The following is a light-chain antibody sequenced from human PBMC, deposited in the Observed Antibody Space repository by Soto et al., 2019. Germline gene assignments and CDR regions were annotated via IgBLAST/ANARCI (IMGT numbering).Light chain of an antibody. CDR1: QSISNH. CDR3: QQSYSSPPT. CDR2: AAS. Sequence: DIQVTQSPSSLSASVEDRVIITCRASQSISNHLNWYQQKPGKAPNLLIFAASSLQSGVPSRFSGSRSGPDFTLTISSLQPEDFATYYCQQSYSSPPTFGQGTKVEIK. J-gene: IGKJ1*01. V-gene: IGKV1-39*01.